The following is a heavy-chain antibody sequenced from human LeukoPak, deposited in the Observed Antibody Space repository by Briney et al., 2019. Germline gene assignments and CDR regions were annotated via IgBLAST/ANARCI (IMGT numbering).Heavy chain of an antibody. CDR3: ARGTTYYYGSGSYYRPIKRQPTNFDY. CDR1: GGSFSGYY. CDR2: INHSGST. J-gene: IGHJ4*02. V-gene: IGHV4-34*01. D-gene: IGHD3-10*01. Sequence: SETLSLTCAVYGGSFSGYYWSWIRQPPGKGLEWIGEINHSGSTNYNPSLKSRVTISVDTSKNQFSLKLSSVTAADTAVYYCARGTTYYYGSGSYYRPIKRQPTNFDYWGQGTLVTVSS.